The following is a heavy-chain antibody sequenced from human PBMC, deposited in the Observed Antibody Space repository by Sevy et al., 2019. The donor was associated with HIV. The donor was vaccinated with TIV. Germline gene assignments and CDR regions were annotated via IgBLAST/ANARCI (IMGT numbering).Heavy chain of an antibody. V-gene: IGHV3-23*01. D-gene: IGHD1-20*01. Sequence: GGSLRLSCAASGFTFINYAMTWVRQAPGKGLEWVSSIYPNGDVTFYAESVKGRFIISRDSSKNTVFLQMNSLRAEDTAVYYCAKDFCRTDNCADLFDYWGQGTLVTVSS. CDR1: GFTFINYA. J-gene: IGHJ4*02. CDR3: AKDFCRTDNCADLFDY. CDR2: IYPNGDVT.